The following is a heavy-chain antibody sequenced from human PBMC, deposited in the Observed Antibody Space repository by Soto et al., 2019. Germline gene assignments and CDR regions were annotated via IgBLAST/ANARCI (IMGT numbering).Heavy chain of an antibody. V-gene: IGHV1-18*01. CDR2: ISAYNGNT. CDR3: ARTRSVEIAEY. Sequence: ASVKVSCKTSGYTFTSYGISWVRQAPGQGLEWMGWISAYNGNTNYAQKLQGRVTMTTDTSTSTAYMELRSLSFDDTAVYYCARTRSVEIAEYWGQGTLVTVSS. J-gene: IGHJ4*02. D-gene: IGHD1-26*01. CDR1: GYTFTSYG.